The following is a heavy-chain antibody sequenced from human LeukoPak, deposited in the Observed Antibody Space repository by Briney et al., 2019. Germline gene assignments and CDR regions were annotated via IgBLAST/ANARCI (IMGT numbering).Heavy chain of an antibody. CDR3: AREIEVAGRGLDY. V-gene: IGHV4-4*07. J-gene: IGHJ4*02. CDR1: GASVSGYY. Sequence: SETLSLTCTVSGASVSGYYWSWIRQPAGKGLEWIGRIYSSGSSNYNPSLKSRITMSVDTSKNQFSLNLSSVTAADTAVYYCAREIEVAGRGLDYWGQGSLVTVSS. CDR2: IYSSGSS. D-gene: IGHD6-19*01.